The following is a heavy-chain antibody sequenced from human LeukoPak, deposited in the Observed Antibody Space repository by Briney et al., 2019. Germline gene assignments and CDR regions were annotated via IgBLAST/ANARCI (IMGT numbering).Heavy chain of an antibody. D-gene: IGHD1-26*01. CDR3: ARSGSYYSSPRPHQFDY. CDR1: GFTFSSYG. Sequence: RPGGSLRLSCAASGFTFSSYGMHWVRQAPGKGLEWVAVIWDDGSNKYYADSVKGRFTISRDNSKNTLYLQMNSLRAEDTAVYYCARSGSYYSSPRPHQFDYWGQGTLVTVSS. CDR2: IWDDGSNK. J-gene: IGHJ4*02. V-gene: IGHV3-33*01.